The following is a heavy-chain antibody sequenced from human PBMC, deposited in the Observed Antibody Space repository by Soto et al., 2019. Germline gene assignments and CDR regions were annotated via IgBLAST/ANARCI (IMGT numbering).Heavy chain of an antibody. D-gene: IGHD2-15*01. CDR2: ISTSGGST. V-gene: IGHV3-23*01. CDR3: AKLLSLGGTRRPIDYFDY. CDR1: GFTFNTYT. Sequence: EVQMLDSGGGLVRPGGSLRLSCVASGFTFNTYTMSWVRQAPGKGLEWVSAISTSGGSTYYADSVKGRFTISRDNSKNTVLLQMNSLRAEDTAVYYCAKLLSLGGTRRPIDYFDYWGQGTLVTVSS. J-gene: IGHJ4*02.